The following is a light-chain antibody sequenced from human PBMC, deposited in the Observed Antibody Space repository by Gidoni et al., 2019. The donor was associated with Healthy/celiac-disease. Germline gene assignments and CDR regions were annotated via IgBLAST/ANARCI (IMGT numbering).Light chain of an antibody. CDR1: QDISNY. CDR2: DAS. CDR3: QQYDSLPLT. Sequence: DIQMTQSPSSLSASAGDRVTITCQASQDISNYLNWYQQKPGKAPKLLIYDASSLETGVPSRFSGSGSGTDFSFTISSLQPEDIATYYCQQYDSLPLTFGGGTKVEIE. V-gene: IGKV1-33*01. J-gene: IGKJ4*01.